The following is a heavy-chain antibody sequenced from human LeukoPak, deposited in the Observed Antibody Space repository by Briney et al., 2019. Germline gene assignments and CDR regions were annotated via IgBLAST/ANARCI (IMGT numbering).Heavy chain of an antibody. CDR2: IYYSGST. CDR1: GGSISSSSYY. J-gene: IGHJ4*02. CDR3: ARRYSSGWYYFDY. V-gene: IGHV4-39*01. D-gene: IGHD6-19*01. Sequence: SETLSLTCTVSGGSISSSSYYWGWLRPPPGKGLEWIGSIYYSGSTYYNPSLKSRVTISVDTSRNQFSLKLSSVTAADTAVYYCARRYSSGWYYFDYWGQGTLVTVSS.